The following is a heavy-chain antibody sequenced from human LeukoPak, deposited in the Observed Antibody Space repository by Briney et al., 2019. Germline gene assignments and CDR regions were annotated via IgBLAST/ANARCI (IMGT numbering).Heavy chain of an antibody. Sequence: SETLSLTCTVSGGSISSYYWSWIRQPPGKGLEWIGYIYYSGSTNYNPSLKSRVTISVDTSKNQFSLKLSSVTAADTAVYYCARGRRATPDYWGQGTLVTASS. J-gene: IGHJ4*02. CDR3: ARGRRATPDY. V-gene: IGHV4-59*01. CDR2: IYYSGST. CDR1: GGSISSYY.